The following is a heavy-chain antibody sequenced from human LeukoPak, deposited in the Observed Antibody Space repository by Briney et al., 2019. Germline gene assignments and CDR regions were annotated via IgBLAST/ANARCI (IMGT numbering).Heavy chain of an antibody. CDR2: TYYRSKWYN. J-gene: IGHJ3*02. V-gene: IGHV6-1*01. CDR3: ARAGPVSDAFDI. Sequence: SQTLSLTCAISGDRVSSNSAAWNWIRQSPSRDLEWLGRTYYRSKWYNDYAVSVKSRITINPDTSKNQFSLQLNSVTPEDTAVYYCARAGPVSDAFDIWGQGTMVTVSS. CDR1: GDRVSSNSAA.